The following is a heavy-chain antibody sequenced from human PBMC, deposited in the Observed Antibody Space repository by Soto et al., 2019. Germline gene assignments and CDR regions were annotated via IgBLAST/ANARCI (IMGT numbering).Heavy chain of an antibody. CDR1: GVSIIGHY. Sequence: NPSETLSLTCIVSGVSIIGHYWSWIRQPPGKGLEWIGYVDASGSTNCNPSLKSRVTMPLDTSKNQFSLKLRSVTAADTAVYYCARDYGYNAGWFPFDYWGQGTLVTVSS. D-gene: IGHD6-19*01. V-gene: IGHV4-59*11. J-gene: IGHJ4*02. CDR3: ARDYGYNAGWFPFDY. CDR2: VDASGST.